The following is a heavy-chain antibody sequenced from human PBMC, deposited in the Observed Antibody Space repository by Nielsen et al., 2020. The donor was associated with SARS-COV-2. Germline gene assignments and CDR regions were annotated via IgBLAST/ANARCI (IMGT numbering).Heavy chain of an antibody. V-gene: IGHV4-4*02. CDR2: IYQSGNS. CDR1: GFTLSSYEM. J-gene: IGHJ5*02. Sequence: SCAASGFTLSSYEMNWVRQHPGKGLEWIGEIYQSGNSNYNPSLKSRVTISVDKSKNQFSLRVTSVTAADTAVYYCARLLTDSGSYFRFDPWGQGTLVTVSS. CDR3: ARLLTDSGSYFRFDP. D-gene: IGHD1-26*01.